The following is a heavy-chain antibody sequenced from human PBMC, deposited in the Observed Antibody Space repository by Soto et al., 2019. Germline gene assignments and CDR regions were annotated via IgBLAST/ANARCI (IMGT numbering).Heavy chain of an antibody. J-gene: IGHJ6*02. Sequence: QVQLQESGPGLVKPSETMSLSCTVSGGSISSYYWSWFRQSPGKRMEWIGYVHHSWGSSYNPSLQSRVAISLDTSKSQFSLKVTSVTATDTAVYYCARQGFGPLHGLVDVWGQGPTVTVSS. D-gene: IGHD3-10*01. CDR1: GGSISSYY. CDR3: ARQGFGPLHGLVDV. V-gene: IGHV4-59*08. CDR2: VHHSWGS.